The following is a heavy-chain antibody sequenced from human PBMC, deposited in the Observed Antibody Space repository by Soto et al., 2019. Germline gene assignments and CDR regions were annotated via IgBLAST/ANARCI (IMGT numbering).Heavy chain of an antibody. CDR1: GGSISSYY. V-gene: IGHV4-59*01. J-gene: IGHJ4*02. Sequence: QVQLQESGPGLVKPSETLSLTCTVSGGSISSYYWSWIRQPPGKGLEWIGYIYYSGSTNYNPSLKRQVTISVDTPKNHFSLKMSSVPAADTAVFYCVRLATRYYFDYWGQGTRVTVSS. D-gene: IGHD1-1*01. CDR3: VRLATRYYFDY. CDR2: IYYSGST.